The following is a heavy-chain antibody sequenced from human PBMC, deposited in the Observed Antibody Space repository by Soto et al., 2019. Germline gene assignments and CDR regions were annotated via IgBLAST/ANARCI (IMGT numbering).Heavy chain of an antibody. D-gene: IGHD2-15*01. CDR2: IFYSGST. J-gene: IGHJ4*02. Sequence: QVQLQESGPGLVKPSQTLSLTCSVSGGSISSGDYXXXXVRXHPGKGLEWIGYIFYSGSTYYNPSLKSRVTISVDTSKNQFSLKLSSVTAADTAVYYCARGGSGDIVVVAAIDYWGQGTLVTVSS. CDR1: GGSISSGDYX. V-gene: IGHV4-31*03. CDR3: ARGGSGDIVVVAAIDY.